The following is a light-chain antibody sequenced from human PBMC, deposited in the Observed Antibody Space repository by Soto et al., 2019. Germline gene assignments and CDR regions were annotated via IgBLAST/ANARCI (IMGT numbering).Light chain of an antibody. CDR3: QKYKDAPFT. CDR2: PAS. CDR1: QDISNF. V-gene: IGKV1-27*01. J-gene: IGKJ3*01. Sequence: DIQMTQSPSSLSASVGDRVTITCRASQDISNFLAWYQQKPGKVPKLLIYPASTLQSGVPSRFSGSGSGTDCTLTITSLQSEDFATYYCQKYKDAPFTFGPGTKVDV.